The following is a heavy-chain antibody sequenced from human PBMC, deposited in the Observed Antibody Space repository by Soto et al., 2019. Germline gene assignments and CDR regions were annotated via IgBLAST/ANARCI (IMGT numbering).Heavy chain of an antibody. Sequence: SGPTLVNPTETLTLTCTVSGFSLSNARMGVSWIRQPPGKALEWLAHIFSNDEKTYSTSLKSRLTISKDTSKSKVVLTMTNLDLLDTAIYYCARINSGYDWYYFDYWGQGTLVTVSS. CDR3: ARINSGYDWYYFDY. D-gene: IGHD5-12*01. CDR1: GFSLSNARMG. CDR2: IFSNDEK. V-gene: IGHV2-26*01. J-gene: IGHJ4*02.